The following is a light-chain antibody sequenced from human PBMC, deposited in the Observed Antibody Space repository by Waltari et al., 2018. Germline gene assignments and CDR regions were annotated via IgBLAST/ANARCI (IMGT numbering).Light chain of an antibody. CDR3: QQYNSDPYT. V-gene: IGKV1-5*03. Sequence: DIQMTQSPSTLSASVGDRVTITCRASQSISSWLAWYQQKPGKAPKLLIYKASTLESGVPSRFIGSRSGTEFTVTISSLQPDDFATYYCQQYNSDPYTFGQGTKLEIK. CDR1: QSISSW. J-gene: IGKJ2*01. CDR2: KAS.